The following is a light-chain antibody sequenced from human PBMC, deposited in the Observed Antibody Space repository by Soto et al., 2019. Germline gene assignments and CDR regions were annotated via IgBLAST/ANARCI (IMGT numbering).Light chain of an antibody. CDR2: DVS. Sequence: QSVLTQPRSVSGSPGQSVTISCTGTSSDVGGYDYVSWYQQHPDKAPKPMIYDVSKRPSGVPDRFSGSKSGNTASLTISGLQAEDEADYYCYSYAGSSYVFGTGTKVTVL. CDR3: YSYAGSSYV. CDR1: SSDVGGYDY. J-gene: IGLJ1*01. V-gene: IGLV2-11*01.